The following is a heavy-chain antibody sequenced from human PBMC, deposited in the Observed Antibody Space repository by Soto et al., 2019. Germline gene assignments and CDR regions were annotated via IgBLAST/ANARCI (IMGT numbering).Heavy chain of an antibody. D-gene: IGHD2-2*01. CDR1: GFDFSKAW. CDR2: LMSKTDGGTT. V-gene: IGHV3-15*01. CDR3: DAGTGRTDMDY. J-gene: IGHJ4*02. Sequence: EVQLVESGGGLVKPGGSLRLSCAASGFDFSKAWMSWVRQAPGKGLEWVGRLMSKTDGGTTVYAAPVKGRFTISRDDSKNTLYLQMSSLNTEDTAVYYCDAGTGRTDMDYWGQGTLVVVSS.